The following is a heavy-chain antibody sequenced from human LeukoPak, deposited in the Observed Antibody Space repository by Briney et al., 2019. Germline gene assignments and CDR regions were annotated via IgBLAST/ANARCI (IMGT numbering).Heavy chain of an antibody. Sequence: SGPTLLKPTQTLTLTCTFSGFALRTRGVGVGWIRQPPGKALEWLALIYWNDDKRYSPSLKSRLTITKDTSKNQVVLTMTNMDPVDTATYYCAHSDFWSGYSHFDYWGQGTLVTVSS. D-gene: IGHD3-3*01. CDR1: GFALRTRGVG. J-gene: IGHJ4*02. CDR3: AHSDFWSGYSHFDY. CDR2: IYWNDDK. V-gene: IGHV2-5*01.